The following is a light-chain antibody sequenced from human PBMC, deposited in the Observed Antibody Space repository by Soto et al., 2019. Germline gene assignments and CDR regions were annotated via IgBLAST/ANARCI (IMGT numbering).Light chain of an antibody. J-gene: IGKJ5*01. CDR3: QQAASFPIT. Sequence: IVLTQPAATLSLSQAERATLSCRASQGIKSYLAWYQQKPGQAPRLLIYDASNLATGIPARFSGSGSGTDFTLTINSLEPEDFAPYYCQQAASFPITFGQGTRLEIK. V-gene: IGKV3-11*01. CDR2: DAS. CDR1: QGIKSY.